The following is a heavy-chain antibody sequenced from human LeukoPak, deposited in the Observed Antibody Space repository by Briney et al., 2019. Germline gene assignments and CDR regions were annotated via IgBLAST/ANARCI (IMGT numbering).Heavy chain of an antibody. CDR3: AKTTGYQLPSSYYYYYYMDV. D-gene: IGHD2-2*01. Sequence: GGSLRLSCTASGFTFSSYGMHWVRQAPGKGLEWVAFIRYDGSNKYYADSVKGRFTISRDNSKNTLYLQMNSLRAEDTAVYYCAKTTGYQLPSSYYYYYYMDVWGKGTTVTVSS. V-gene: IGHV3-30*02. CDR1: GFTFSSYG. CDR2: IRYDGSNK. J-gene: IGHJ6*03.